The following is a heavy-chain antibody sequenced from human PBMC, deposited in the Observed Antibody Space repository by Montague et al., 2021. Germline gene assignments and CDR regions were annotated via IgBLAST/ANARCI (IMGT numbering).Heavy chain of an antibody. CDR2: INDSGGET. CDR1: GFSFSSYA. CDR3: ARIARSLYYFDN. D-gene: IGHD2/OR15-2a*01. V-gene: IGHV3-23*01. J-gene: IGHJ4*02. Sequence: SLRLSCAASGFSFSSYAMSWVRQAPGRGLEWVSIINDSGGETHHADSVKGRFTLSRDNSMNTLYLQMNSLRVEDTAVYYCARIARSLYYFDNWGQGTLVTVSS.